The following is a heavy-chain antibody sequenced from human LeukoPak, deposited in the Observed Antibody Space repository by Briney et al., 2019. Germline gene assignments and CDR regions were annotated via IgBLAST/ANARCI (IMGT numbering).Heavy chain of an antibody. V-gene: IGHV3-30-3*01. Sequence: PGRSLRLSCAASGFTFSSYAMHWVRQAPGKGLEWVAVISYDGSNKYYADSVKGRFTISRDNSKNTLYLQMNSLRAEDTAVYYCASFHDYGDYPMGYWGQGTLVTVSS. D-gene: IGHD4-17*01. CDR3: ASFHDYGDYPMGY. J-gene: IGHJ4*02. CDR2: ISYDGSNK. CDR1: GFTFSSYA.